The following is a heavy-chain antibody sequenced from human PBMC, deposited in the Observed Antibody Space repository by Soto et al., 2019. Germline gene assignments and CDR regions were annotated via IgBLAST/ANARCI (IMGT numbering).Heavy chain of an antibody. J-gene: IGHJ6*02. CDR1: GGTFSSYA. CDR3: ARSPGRPEYSSSSGGYYYYYYGMDV. Sequence: QVQLVQSGAEVKKPGSSVKVSCKASGGTFSSYAISWVRQAPGQGLEWMGGIIPIFGTANYAQKFQGRVTITADESTSTAYMELSSLRSEDTAVYYCARSPGRPEYSSSSGGYYYYYYGMDVWGQGTTVTVSS. V-gene: IGHV1-69*01. CDR2: IIPIFGTA. D-gene: IGHD6-6*01.